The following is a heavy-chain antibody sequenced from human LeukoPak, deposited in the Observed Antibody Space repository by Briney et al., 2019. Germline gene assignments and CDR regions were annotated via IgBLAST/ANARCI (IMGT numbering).Heavy chain of an antibody. CDR3: AKDQELVVTPAYSDC. V-gene: IGHV3-48*01. D-gene: IGHD4-23*01. Sequence: GGSLRLSCAVYGFTFSTKSMNWVRQAPGKGLEWVSYISYSSGTIYYADSVKGRFSISRDNSKNTLYLQMNSLRAEDTAVYYCAKDQELVVTPAYSDCGGQGTLVTVSS. CDR2: ISYSSGTI. CDR1: GFTFSTKS. J-gene: IGHJ4*02.